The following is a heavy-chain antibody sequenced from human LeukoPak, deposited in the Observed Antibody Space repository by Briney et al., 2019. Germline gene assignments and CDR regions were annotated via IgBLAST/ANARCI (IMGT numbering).Heavy chain of an antibody. CDR3: ARDSGYYDSSGYYRTPHWYFDL. Sequence: PSQTLSLTCTVSGGSISSGGYYWSWIRQHPGTGLEWIGYIYYSGSTYYNPSLKSRVTISVDTSKNQFSLKLSSVTAADTAVYYCARDSGYYDSSGYYRTPHWYFDLWGRGTLVTVSS. CDR2: IYYSGST. D-gene: IGHD3-22*01. CDR1: GGSISSGGYY. J-gene: IGHJ2*01. V-gene: IGHV4-31*03.